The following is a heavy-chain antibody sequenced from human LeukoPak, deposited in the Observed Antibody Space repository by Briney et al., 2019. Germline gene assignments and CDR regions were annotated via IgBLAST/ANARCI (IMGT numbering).Heavy chain of an antibody. CDR3: ARHIARDYVWGSYRGGAGFDY. D-gene: IGHD3-16*02. Sequence: SETLSLTCAVYGGSFSGYYWSWIRQPPGKGLEWIGEINHSGSTNYNPSLKSRVTISVDTSKNQFSLKLSSVTAADTAVYYCARHIARDYVWGSYRGGAGFDYWGQGTLVTVSS. CDR2: INHSGST. CDR1: GGSFSGYY. J-gene: IGHJ4*02. V-gene: IGHV4-34*01.